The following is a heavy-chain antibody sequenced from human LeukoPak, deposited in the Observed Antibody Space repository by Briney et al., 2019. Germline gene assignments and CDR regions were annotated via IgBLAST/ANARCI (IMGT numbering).Heavy chain of an antibody. V-gene: IGHV3-23*01. CDR2: SGSGGST. D-gene: IGHD4-17*01. CDR1: GFTFSSYA. Sequence: AGGSLRLSCAASGFTFSSYAMSWVRQAPGKGLEWVSSGSGGSTYYADSVKGRFTISRDNSKNTLYLQMNSLRAEDTAVYYCAPLGVTTWHDYWGQGTLVTVSS. J-gene: IGHJ4*02. CDR3: APLGVTTWHDY.